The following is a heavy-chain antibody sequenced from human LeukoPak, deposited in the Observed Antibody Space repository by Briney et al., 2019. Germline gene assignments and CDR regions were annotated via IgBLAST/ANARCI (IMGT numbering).Heavy chain of an antibody. V-gene: IGHV1-69*05. CDR1: GGTFSSYA. J-gene: IGHJ4*02. Sequence: ASVKVSCKASGGTFSSYAISWVRQAPGQGLEWMGGIIPIFGTANYAQKFQGRVTITTDESTSTAYMELSSLSSEDTAVYYCANKDNWNSLGDFDYWGQGTLVTVSS. CDR3: ANKDNWNSLGDFDY. D-gene: IGHD1-7*01. CDR2: IIPIFGTA.